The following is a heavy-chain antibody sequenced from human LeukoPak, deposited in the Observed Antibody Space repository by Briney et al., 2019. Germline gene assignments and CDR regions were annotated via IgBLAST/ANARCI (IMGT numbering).Heavy chain of an antibody. Sequence: ASVKVSCKASGYTFTNYNITWVRQAPGQGPKWIGRISGFSGDTNFAQKLQGRVTMTTDTSTSTAYMELRSLRSDDTAVYYCARDYVEDAFDIWGQGTLVTVSS. CDR2: ISGFSGDT. CDR1: GYTFTNYN. J-gene: IGHJ4*02. V-gene: IGHV1-18*01. CDR3: ARDYVEDAFDI. D-gene: IGHD3-16*01.